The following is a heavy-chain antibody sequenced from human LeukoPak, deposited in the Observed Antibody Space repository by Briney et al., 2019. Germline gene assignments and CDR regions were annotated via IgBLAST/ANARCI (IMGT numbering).Heavy chain of an antibody. CDR3: AKDSSMVRGDYDYFDY. Sequence: GVSLRLSCATSGFTFTDYYMSWIRQAPGKGLEWVSYISVSGTTMYYADSVKGRFTLSRDNAKNSLYLQMNSLRAEDTAVYYCAKDSSMVRGDYDYFDYWGQGTLVTVSS. CDR2: ISVSGTTM. J-gene: IGHJ4*02. V-gene: IGHV3-11*01. D-gene: IGHD3-10*01. CDR1: GFTFTDYY.